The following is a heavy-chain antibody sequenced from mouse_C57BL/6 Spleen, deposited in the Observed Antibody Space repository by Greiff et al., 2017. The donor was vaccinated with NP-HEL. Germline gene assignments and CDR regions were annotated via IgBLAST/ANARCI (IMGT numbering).Heavy chain of an antibody. J-gene: IGHJ2*01. CDR3: ARSNYYGSSYPDY. CDR1: GYTFTSYW. Sequence: VQLQQPGAELVMPGASVKLSCKASGYTFTSYWMHWVKQRPGQGLEWIGEIYPSDSYTNYNQKFKGKSTLTVDKSSSTAYMQLSSLTSEDSAVYYCARSNYYGSSYPDYWGQGTTLTVSS. V-gene: IGHV1-69*01. D-gene: IGHD1-1*01. CDR2: IYPSDSYT.